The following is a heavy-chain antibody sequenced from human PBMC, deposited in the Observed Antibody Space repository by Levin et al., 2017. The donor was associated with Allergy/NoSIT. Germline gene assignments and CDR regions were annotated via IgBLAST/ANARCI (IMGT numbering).Heavy chain of an antibody. CDR3: AALKYSGYA. CDR1: GFTFSSSG. J-gene: IGHJ5*02. V-gene: IGHV3-33*01. CDR2: IWYDGSNK. Sequence: LSLTCAASGFTFSSSGMHWVRQAPGKGLEWVAVIWYDGSNKYYADSVKGRFTISRDNSKNTLYLQMNSLRAEDTAVYYCAALKYSGYAWGQGTLVTVSS. D-gene: IGHD5-12*01.